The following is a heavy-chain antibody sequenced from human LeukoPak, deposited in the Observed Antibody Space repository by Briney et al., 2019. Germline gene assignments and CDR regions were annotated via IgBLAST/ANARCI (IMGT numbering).Heavy chain of an antibody. J-gene: IGHJ4*02. V-gene: IGHV3-66*01. CDR1: GFTVSSNY. CDR3: ARVCYDFWSGYYFDY. D-gene: IGHD3-3*01. Sequence: GSLRLSCAASGFTVSSNYMNWVRQAPAKGLEWVSVIYSGGSTYYADSVKGRFTISRDNSKNTLYLQMNSLRAEDTAVYYCARVCYDFWSGYYFDYWGQGTLVTVSS. CDR2: IYSGGST.